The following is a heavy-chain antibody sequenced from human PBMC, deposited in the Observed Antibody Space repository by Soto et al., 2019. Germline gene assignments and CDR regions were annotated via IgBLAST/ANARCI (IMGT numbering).Heavy chain of an antibody. CDR3: ARHDYGDSTTTLFDY. CDR2: ISAYNGNT. Sequence: EASVKVSCKASGYTFTSYGISWVRQAPGQGLEWMGWISAYNGNTNYAQKLQGRVTMTTDTSTSTAYMELRSLRSDDTAVYYCARHDYGDSTTTLFDYWGQGTRVTVSS. V-gene: IGHV1-18*01. CDR1: GYTFTSYG. J-gene: IGHJ4*02. D-gene: IGHD4-17*01.